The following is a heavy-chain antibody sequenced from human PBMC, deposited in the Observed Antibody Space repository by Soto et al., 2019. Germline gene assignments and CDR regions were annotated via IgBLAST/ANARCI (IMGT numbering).Heavy chain of an antibody. D-gene: IGHD2-15*01. Sequence: ESGGGVVQPGRSLRLSCAASGFTFSSYGMHWVRQAPGKGLEWVAVISYDGSNKYYADSVKGRFTISRDNSKNTLYLQMNSLRAEDTAVYYCAKELELAVVLDYWGQGTLVTVSS. J-gene: IGHJ4*02. V-gene: IGHV3-30*18. CDR3: AKELELAVVLDY. CDR2: ISYDGSNK. CDR1: GFTFSSYG.